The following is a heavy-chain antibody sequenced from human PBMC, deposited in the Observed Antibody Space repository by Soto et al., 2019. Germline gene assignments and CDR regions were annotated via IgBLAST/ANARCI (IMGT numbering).Heavy chain of an antibody. J-gene: IGHJ4*02. V-gene: IGHV1-3*01. CDR3: ARELRSGWYDYFDY. Sequence: ASVKVSCKASGYTFTSYAMHWVRQAPGQRLEWMGWINAGNGNTKYSQKFQGRVTITRDTSASTAYMELSSLRSEDTAVYYCARELRSGWYDYFDYWGQGTLVTVS. D-gene: IGHD6-19*01. CDR1: GYTFTSYA. CDR2: INAGNGNT.